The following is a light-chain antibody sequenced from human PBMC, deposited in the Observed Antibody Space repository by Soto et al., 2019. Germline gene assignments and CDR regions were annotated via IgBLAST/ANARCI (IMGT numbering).Light chain of an antibody. J-gene: IGKJ5*01. CDR1: QSVSSN. CDR2: GAS. Sequence: EIVMTQSPATLSVSPGERATLSCRASQSVSSNLAWYQQKPGQAPRLLIYGASTRATGIPARFSGSGSGTEFTLTISSLQSKDFAVYYCQQYNNCPITFGQGTRLEIK. V-gene: IGKV3-15*01. CDR3: QQYNNCPIT.